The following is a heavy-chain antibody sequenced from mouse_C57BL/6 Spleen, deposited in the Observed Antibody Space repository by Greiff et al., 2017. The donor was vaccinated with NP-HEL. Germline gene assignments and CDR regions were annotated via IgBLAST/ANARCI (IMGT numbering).Heavy chain of an antibody. CDR3: ARDYGSSYEDY. J-gene: IGHJ2*01. V-gene: IGHV1-4*01. Sequence: VPLQQSGAELARPGASVKMSCKASGYTFTSYTMHWVKQRPGQGLEWIGYINPSSGYTKYNQKFKDKATLAADKSSSTAYMQLSSLTSEDSAVYYCARDYGSSYEDYWGQGTTLTVSS. CDR2: INPSSGYT. CDR1: GYTFTSYT. D-gene: IGHD1-1*01.